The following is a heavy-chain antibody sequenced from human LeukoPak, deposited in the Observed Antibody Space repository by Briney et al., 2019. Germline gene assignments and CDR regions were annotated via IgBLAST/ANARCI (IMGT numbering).Heavy chain of an antibody. CDR2: MDRHSDI. CDR3: VGDPTTNRYQYFQY. Sequence: GGSLRLSCTASGFIFSNFGVSWVRQAPGKGLEWVSCMDRHSDIYYADSVKRRFTISRDNARNSVYLQMNSLTVEDSGVYYCVGDPTTNRYQYFQYWGQGALVTVSS. V-gene: IGHV3-21*01. CDR1: GFIFSNFG. J-gene: IGHJ4*02. D-gene: IGHD1-14*01.